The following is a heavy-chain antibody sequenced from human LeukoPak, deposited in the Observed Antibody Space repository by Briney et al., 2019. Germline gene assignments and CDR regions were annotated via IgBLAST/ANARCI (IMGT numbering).Heavy chain of an antibody. CDR1: GFTFGDYG. Sequence: PGGSLRLSCTTSGFTFGDYGMSWVRQAPGKGLEWVGFIRSKACGGTTENAASVKGRFTISRDDSKSIAYLQMNSLKTEDTAVYYCTRDYGSGSHSDAFDIWGQGTMVTVSS. J-gene: IGHJ3*02. D-gene: IGHD3-10*01. V-gene: IGHV3-49*04. CDR3: TRDYGSGSHSDAFDI. CDR2: IRSKACGGTT.